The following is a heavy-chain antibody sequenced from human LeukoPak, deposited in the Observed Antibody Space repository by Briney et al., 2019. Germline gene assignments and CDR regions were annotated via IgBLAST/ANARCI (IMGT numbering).Heavy chain of an antibody. V-gene: IGHV3-53*01. CDR2: ISSGGST. CDR3: SGTGTGRGSDAFDI. D-gene: IGHD1-14*01. Sequence: GSSLRFSCAASGFTVSSNYMSVVREAPGKGLEWVSVISSGGSTYYADSVKGRFTISRDNSENALDLQMNSLRAEDTAEYYCSGTGTGRGSDAFDIWRQGTMVTVSS. CDR1: GFTVSSNY. J-gene: IGHJ3*02.